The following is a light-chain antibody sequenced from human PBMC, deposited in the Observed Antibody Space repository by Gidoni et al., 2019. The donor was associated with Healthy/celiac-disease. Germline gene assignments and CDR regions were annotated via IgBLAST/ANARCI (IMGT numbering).Light chain of an antibody. CDR2: DAS. CDR1: QSVSSY. CDR3: QQRSNWPPSIT. J-gene: IGKJ5*01. Sequence: EIVLTQSPATLSLSPGERATLSCSTSQSVSSYLAWYQQKPGQAPRLLIYDASNRATGIPARFSGSGSGTDFTLTSSSLEPEDFAVDYCQQRSNWPPSITFGQGTRLEIK. V-gene: IGKV3-11*01.